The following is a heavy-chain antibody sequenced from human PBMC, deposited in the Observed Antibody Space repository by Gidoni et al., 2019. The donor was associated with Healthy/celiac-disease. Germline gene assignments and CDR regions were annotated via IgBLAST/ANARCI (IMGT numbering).Heavy chain of an antibody. V-gene: IGHV5-10-1*01. D-gene: IGHD5-18*01. J-gene: IGHJ4*02. CDR2: IDPSDSYT. CDR1: GYSFTSYW. CDR3: ARLYSWGSADTAMVMDY. Sequence: ESLRISCKGSGYSFTSYWISWVRQMPGKGLEWMGRIDPSDSYTNYSPSFQGHVTISADKSISTAYLQWSSLKASDTAMYYCARLYSWGSADTAMVMDYWGQGTLVTVSS.